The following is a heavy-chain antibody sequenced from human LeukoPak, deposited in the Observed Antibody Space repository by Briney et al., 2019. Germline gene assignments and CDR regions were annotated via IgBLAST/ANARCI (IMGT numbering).Heavy chain of an antibody. CDR1: GYTFTGYY. J-gene: IGHJ4*02. CDR2: INPNSGGT. Sequence: GASVKVSCKASGYTFTGYYMNWVRQAPGQGLEWMGWINPNSGGTNYAQKFQGRVAMTRDTSISTAYMELGSLRSDDTAVYYCARARWQLVPYFDSWGQGTLVTVSS. V-gene: IGHV1-2*02. CDR3: ARARWQLVPYFDS. D-gene: IGHD6-6*01.